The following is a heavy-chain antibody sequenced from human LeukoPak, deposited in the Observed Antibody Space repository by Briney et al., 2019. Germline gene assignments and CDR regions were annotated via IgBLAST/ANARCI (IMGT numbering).Heavy chain of an antibody. V-gene: IGHV3-23*01. CDR2: ISGSGAST. J-gene: IGHJ4*02. Sequence: GGSLRLSCVASEFTFSNYAMTWVRQAPGKRPEWVSSISGSGASTYYADSVKGRFTISRDNSKNTLYLQFNSLRAEDTAVYYCAKDKATVTAKGPFDYWGQGTLVTVSS. CDR1: EFTFSNYA. D-gene: IGHD4-23*01. CDR3: AKDKATVTAKGPFDY.